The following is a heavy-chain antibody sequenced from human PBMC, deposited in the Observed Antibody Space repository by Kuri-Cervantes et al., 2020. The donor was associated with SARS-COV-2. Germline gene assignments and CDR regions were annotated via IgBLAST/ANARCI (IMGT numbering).Heavy chain of an antibody. CDR3: AREFFGVVNGYFDY. D-gene: IGHD3-3*01. V-gene: IGHV3-53*01. Sequence: GESLKISCAASGFTVSSNYMSWVRQAPGKGLEWVSAISGSGGSTYYADSVKGRFTISRDNAKNSPYLQMNSLRAEDTAVYYCAREFFGVVNGYFDYWGQGTLVTVSS. J-gene: IGHJ4*02. CDR1: GFTVSSNY. CDR2: ISGSGGST.